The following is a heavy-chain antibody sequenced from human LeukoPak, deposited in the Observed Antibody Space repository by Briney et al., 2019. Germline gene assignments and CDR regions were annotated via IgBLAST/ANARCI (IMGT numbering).Heavy chain of an antibody. V-gene: IGHV3-66*01. D-gene: IGHD3-22*01. CDR1: GFTVSSNY. CDR2: IYSGGST. Sequence: GGSLRLSCAASGFTVSSNYMSWVRQAPGKGLEWVSVIYSGGSTYYADSVKGRFTISRDNSKNTLYLQMNSLRAEDTAVYYCARDYYYDSSGFDAAEYFQHWGQGTLVTVSS. CDR3: ARDYYYDSSGFDAAEYFQH. J-gene: IGHJ1*01.